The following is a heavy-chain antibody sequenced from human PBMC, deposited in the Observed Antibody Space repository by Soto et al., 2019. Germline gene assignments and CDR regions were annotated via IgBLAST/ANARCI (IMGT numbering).Heavy chain of an antibody. Sequence: SETLSLTCAVSGGSISSGGYSWSWIRQPPGKGLEWIGYIYHSGSTYYNPSLKSRVTISVDTSKNQFSLKVSSVTAADTAVYYCARRWGTSFDFWGQGTLVTVSS. J-gene: IGHJ4*02. V-gene: IGHV4-30-2*02. D-gene: IGHD7-27*01. CDR3: ARRWGTSFDF. CDR1: GGSISSGGYS. CDR2: IYHSGST.